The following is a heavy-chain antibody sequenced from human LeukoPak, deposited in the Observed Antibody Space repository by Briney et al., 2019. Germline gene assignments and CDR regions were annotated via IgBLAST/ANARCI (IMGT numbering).Heavy chain of an antibody. CDR2: ISWNSGNI. J-gene: IGHJ4*02. V-gene: IGHV3-9*01. CDR3: AKDYSRGYSYGYVRPIDY. D-gene: IGHD5-18*01. Sequence: GGSLRLSCAASGFIFDDYAMHWVRQAPGKGLEWVSGISWNSGNIAYADSVKGRFTISRDNAKNSLYLQMNSLRAEDTALYYCAKDYSRGYSYGYVRPIDYWGQGALVTVSS. CDR1: GFIFDDYA.